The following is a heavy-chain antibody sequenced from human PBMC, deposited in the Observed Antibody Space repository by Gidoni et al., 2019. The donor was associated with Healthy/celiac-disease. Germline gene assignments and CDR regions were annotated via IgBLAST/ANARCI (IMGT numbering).Heavy chain of an antibody. J-gene: IGHJ5*02. V-gene: IGHV1-18*01. CDR1: GYTFTSSG. CDR2: ISAYNGNT. D-gene: IGHD6-13*01. Sequence: QVQLVQSGAEVKKPGASVKVSCKASGYTFTSSGISWVRQAPGQGLEWMGWISAYNGNTNYAQTLQGRGSMTTDTATSTAYMELRSLRSDDTAVYFCARGWPAYAYSSSWYGNWFDPWGQGTLVTVSS. CDR3: ARGWPAYAYSSSWYGNWFDP.